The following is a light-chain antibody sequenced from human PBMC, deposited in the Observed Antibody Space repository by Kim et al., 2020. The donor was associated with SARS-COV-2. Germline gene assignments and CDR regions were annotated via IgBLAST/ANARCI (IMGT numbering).Light chain of an antibody. J-gene: IGKJ2*01. Sequence: LSLRQRATLSCRASQSVSSGNLAWYQQKPGQAPRLLIYGASSRATAIPDRFSGGGSGTDFTLTISRLEPEDFAVYYCQQYAGSPYTFGQGTKLEI. V-gene: IGKV3-20*01. CDR2: GAS. CDR1: QSVSSGN. CDR3: QQYAGSPYT.